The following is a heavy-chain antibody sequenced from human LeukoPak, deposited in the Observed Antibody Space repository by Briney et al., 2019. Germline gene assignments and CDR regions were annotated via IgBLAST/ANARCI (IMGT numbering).Heavy chain of an antibody. V-gene: IGHV3-23*01. D-gene: IGHD5-24*01. CDR3: AKDDAWLQYEN. J-gene: IGHJ4*02. CDR2: ISPNGGIT. Sequence: GGSLRLSCAASGFTFSNYGMDWVRQAPGKGLEWVSGISPNGGITYYADSVKGRFTISRDNSRNTVSLQMNYLRAEDTAIYYCAKDDAWLQYENWGQGILVTVSS. CDR1: GFTFSNYG.